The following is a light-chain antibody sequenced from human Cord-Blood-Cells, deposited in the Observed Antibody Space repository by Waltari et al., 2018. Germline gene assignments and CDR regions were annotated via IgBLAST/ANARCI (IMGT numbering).Light chain of an antibody. Sequence: EIVLTQSPATLSLSPRARATLSSRASQSVSSYLAWYQQKPGQAPRLLIYDASNRATGIPARFSGSGSGTDFTLTISSLEPEDFAVYYCQQRSNWPLPLTFGGGTKVEIK. J-gene: IGKJ4*01. V-gene: IGKV3-11*01. CDR2: DAS. CDR3: QQRSNWPLPLT. CDR1: QSVSSY.